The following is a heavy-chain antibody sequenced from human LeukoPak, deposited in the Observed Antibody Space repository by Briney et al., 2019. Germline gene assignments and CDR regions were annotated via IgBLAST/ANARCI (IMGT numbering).Heavy chain of an antibody. D-gene: IGHD4-23*01. Sequence: PSETLSLTCTVSGYSISSGYYWGWIRQPPGEGLEWIGSIYHSGSTFYNSSLKSRVTISVDTSKNHFSLKLTSVTAADTAVYYCARLYGNFQNYYDYWGQGTLVTVSS. J-gene: IGHJ4*02. CDR1: GYSISSGYY. CDR3: ARLYGNFQNYYDY. CDR2: IYHSGST. V-gene: IGHV4-38-2*02.